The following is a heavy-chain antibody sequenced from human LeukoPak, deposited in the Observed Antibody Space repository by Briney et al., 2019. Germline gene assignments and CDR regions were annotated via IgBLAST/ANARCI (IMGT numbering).Heavy chain of an antibody. J-gene: IGHJ3*02. CDR3: ARGHTHHAFDI. V-gene: IGHV3-30-3*01. Sequence: GSLSLSCAASGFTFSSYAMHWVRQAPGKGLEWVAVISYDGSNKYYADSVKGRFTISRDNSKNTLYLQMNGLRAEDTAVYYCARGHTHHAFDIWGQGTMVTVSS. CDR1: GFTFSSYA. CDR2: ISYDGSNK.